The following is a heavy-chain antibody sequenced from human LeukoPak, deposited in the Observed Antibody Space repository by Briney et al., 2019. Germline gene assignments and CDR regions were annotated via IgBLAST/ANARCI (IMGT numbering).Heavy chain of an antibody. CDR1: GYTFTDYY. J-gene: IGHJ5*02. Sequence: ASVTVSCRASGYTFTDYYIHWVRQAPGQGLEWMGWINPDNGGTNYAQKFQGRVTMTRDTSIRTVYMDLSRLRSDDTAVFYCTREARVGNWFDPWGQGTQVTVPS. V-gene: IGHV1-2*02. CDR3: TREARVGNWFDP. D-gene: IGHD2-2*01. CDR2: INPDNGGT.